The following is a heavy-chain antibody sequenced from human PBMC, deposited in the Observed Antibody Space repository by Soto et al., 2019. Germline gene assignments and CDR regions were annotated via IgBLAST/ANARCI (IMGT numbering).Heavy chain of an antibody. CDR3: ARGVPVTNDILTGYYATYYYYYYMDV. Sequence: PGGSLRLSCAVSGFTFSSHAMSWVRQAPGKGLECVSSITGSSSYIYYADSVKGRFTISRDNAKNSLYLQMNSLRAEDTAVYYCARGVPVTNDILTGYYATYYYYYYMDVWGKGTTVTVSS. J-gene: IGHJ6*03. CDR2: ITGSSSYI. CDR1: GFTFSSHA. V-gene: IGHV3-21*01. D-gene: IGHD3-9*01.